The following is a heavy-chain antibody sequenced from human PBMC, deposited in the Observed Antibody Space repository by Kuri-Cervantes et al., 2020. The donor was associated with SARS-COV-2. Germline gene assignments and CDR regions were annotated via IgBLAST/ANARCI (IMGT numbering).Heavy chain of an antibody. CDR1: GFTFSSYW. Sequence: GGSLRPSCAASGFTFSSYWMSWVRQAPGKGLEWVSSISSSSSYIYYADSVKGRFTISRDNAKNSLYLQMNSLRAEDTAVYYCARVRLGELSPWFWGQGTLVTVSS. CDR3: ARVRLGELSPWF. J-gene: IGHJ4*02. V-gene: IGHV3-21*01. CDR2: ISSSSSYI. D-gene: IGHD3-16*02.